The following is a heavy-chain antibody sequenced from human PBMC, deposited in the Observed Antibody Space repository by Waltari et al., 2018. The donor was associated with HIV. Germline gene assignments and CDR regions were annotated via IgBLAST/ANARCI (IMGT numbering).Heavy chain of an antibody. CDR2: ALPMLGAP. J-gene: IGHJ5*01. V-gene: IGHV1-69*08. D-gene: IGHD3-10*01. CDR1: GAASNTFH. Sequence: QVRLVQSGDEVRKSGSSVQIACEAFGAASNTFHVRCVGPAPGEGLEWVGRLEWMGLALPMLGAPAYSQRLRGRVTLSADTATNTAFLQLSSLRSDDTAVYYCATPAAKGTWFASWGKGSQIIVSS. CDR3: ATPAAKGTWFAS.